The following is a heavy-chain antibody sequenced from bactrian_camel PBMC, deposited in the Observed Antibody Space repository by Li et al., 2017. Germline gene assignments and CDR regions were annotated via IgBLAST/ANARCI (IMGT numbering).Heavy chain of an antibody. CDR2: ISSDSST. J-gene: IGHJ6*01. Sequence: DVQLVESGGGSVQAGGSLRLSCTIFGLTFDDRDMGWYRQAPECELVSTISSDSSTYYADSVKGRFTISRDNAKNTVYLQMNNLKTEDTAVYYCASERTNGQYCYGTRDFGYWGQGTQVTVS. CDR1: GLTFDDRD. V-gene: IGHV3S66*01. D-gene: IGHD1*01. CDR3: ASERTNGQYCYGTRDFGY.